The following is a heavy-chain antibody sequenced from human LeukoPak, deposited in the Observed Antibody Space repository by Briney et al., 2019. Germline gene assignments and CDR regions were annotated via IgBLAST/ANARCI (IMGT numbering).Heavy chain of an antibody. V-gene: IGHV3-7*01. Sequence: PGGSLRLSCAASGFTFSSYWMSWVRQAPGKGLEWVANIKQDGSEKYYVDSVKGRFTISRDNAKNSLFLQMSSLRAEDTAVYFCAKGVPSGVDYFDYWGQGTLVTLSS. CDR3: AKGVPSGVDYFDY. CDR2: IKQDGSEK. D-gene: IGHD6-19*01. CDR1: GFTFSSYW. J-gene: IGHJ4*02.